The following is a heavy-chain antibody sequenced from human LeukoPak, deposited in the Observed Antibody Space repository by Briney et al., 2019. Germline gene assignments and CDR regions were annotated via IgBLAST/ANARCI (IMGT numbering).Heavy chain of an antibody. J-gene: IGHJ4*02. CDR2: IYPGDSDI. CDR1: GYSFTNYW. V-gene: IGHV5-51*01. Sequence: GESLKISCKGSGYSFTNYWIGWVRQMPGKGLEWMGIIYPGDSDIKYSPSLRGQVTISADKSISTAYLQWSSLKASDTAMYFCARAYGGYPQCYFDYWGQGTLVTVSS. D-gene: IGHD5-12*01. CDR3: ARAYGGYPQCYFDY.